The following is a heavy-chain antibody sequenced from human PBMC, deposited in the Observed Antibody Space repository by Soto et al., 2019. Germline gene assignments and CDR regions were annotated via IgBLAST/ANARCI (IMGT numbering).Heavy chain of an antibody. Sequence: PSETLSLTCSVSGGSISSRSYSLGWTRQPPGRGLEWIGSIYYSGSAYYNPSLKSRVTMSVDTSKDQFSLKLSSVTAADTAVYYCARQSMVRGFPPLFFDYWGQGIMVTVSS. D-gene: IGHD3-10*01. CDR1: GGSISSRSYS. CDR3: ARQSMVRGFPPLFFDY. CDR2: IYYSGSA. J-gene: IGHJ4*02. V-gene: IGHV4-39*01.